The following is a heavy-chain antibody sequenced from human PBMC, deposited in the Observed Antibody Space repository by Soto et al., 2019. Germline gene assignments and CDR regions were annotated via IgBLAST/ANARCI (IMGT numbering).Heavy chain of an antibody. CDR1: GFTFSSYA. V-gene: IGHV3-23*01. CDR3: AKSRVQLWLTDAFDI. Sequence: GGSLRLSCAACGFTFSSYAMSWVRQAPGKGLEWVSAISGSGGSTYYADSVKGRFTISRGNSKNTLYLQMNSLRAEDTAVYYCAKSRVQLWLTDAFDIWGQGTMGTVS. CDR2: ISGSGGST. D-gene: IGHD5-18*01. J-gene: IGHJ3*02.